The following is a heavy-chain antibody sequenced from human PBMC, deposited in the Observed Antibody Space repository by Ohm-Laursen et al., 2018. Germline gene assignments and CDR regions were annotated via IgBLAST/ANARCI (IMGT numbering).Heavy chain of an antibody. D-gene: IGHD3-16*01. CDR3: ARDGLGGGGMDV. J-gene: IGHJ6*02. V-gene: IGHV3-9*01. CDR2: ISWNSDRI. Sequence: SLRLSCSASGVTLGDYAMHWVRQAPGKGLEWVSGISWNSDRIGYADSVKGRFIISRDNSKNTLYLQMNSLRAEDTALYYCARDGLGGGGMDVWGQGTTVTVSS. CDR1: GVTLGDYA.